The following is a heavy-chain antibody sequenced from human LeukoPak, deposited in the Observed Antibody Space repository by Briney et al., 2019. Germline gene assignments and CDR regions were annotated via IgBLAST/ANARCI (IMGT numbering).Heavy chain of an antibody. J-gene: IGHJ4*02. CDR2: ISGSGGST. CDR3: AKAGQQLVPLTPFDY. Sequence: GRSLRLSCAASGFTFSSYAMSWVRQAPGKGLEWVSAISGSGGSTYYADSVKGRFTISRDNSKNTLYLQMNSLRAEDTAVYYCAKAGQQLVPLTPFDYWGQGTLVTVSS. V-gene: IGHV3-23*01. D-gene: IGHD6-13*01. CDR1: GFTFSSYA.